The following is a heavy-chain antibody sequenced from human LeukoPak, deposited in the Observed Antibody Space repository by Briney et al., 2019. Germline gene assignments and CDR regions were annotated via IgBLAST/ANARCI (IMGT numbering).Heavy chain of an antibody. J-gene: IGHJ3*02. CDR1: GGSISTYY. Sequence: SETLSLTCTVSGGSISTYYWTWIRQPPGKGLEWIGYISYSGSTNYNPSLKSRVTFSVDTSKSQFSLKLSSVTAADSAVYYCAREFDAFDIWGQGTMVTVSS. CDR2: ISYSGST. CDR3: AREFDAFDI. V-gene: IGHV4-59*01.